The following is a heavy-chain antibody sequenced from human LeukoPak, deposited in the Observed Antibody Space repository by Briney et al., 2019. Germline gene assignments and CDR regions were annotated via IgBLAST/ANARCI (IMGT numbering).Heavy chain of an antibody. CDR3: ARGYTYGYSPFDY. CDR2: INPNSGGT. D-gene: IGHD5-18*01. CDR1: GYTFTGYY. Sequence: ASVKVSCKASGYTFTGYYIHWVRQAPGQGLEWMGWINPNSGGTNYAQKFQGRVTMTRDTSISAACMELSSLRSDDTAVYYCARGYTYGYSPFDYWGHGTLVTVSS. V-gene: IGHV1-2*02. J-gene: IGHJ4*01.